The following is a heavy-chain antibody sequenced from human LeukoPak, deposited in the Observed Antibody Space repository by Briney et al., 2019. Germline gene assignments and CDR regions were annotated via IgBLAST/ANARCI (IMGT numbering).Heavy chain of an antibody. CDR1: GFTFSRYW. Sequence: GGSLRLSCVASGFTFSRYWMRWVRQAPGKGLEWVSSIVGSSSIYYADSLKGRFTIYRDNAKNSLYLQMDSLRAEDPAVYYCARIGAGSFRDYWGQGTLVTVSS. V-gene: IGHV3-21*01. J-gene: IGHJ4*02. CDR3: ARIGAGSFRDY. CDR2: IVGSSSI. D-gene: IGHD6-13*01.